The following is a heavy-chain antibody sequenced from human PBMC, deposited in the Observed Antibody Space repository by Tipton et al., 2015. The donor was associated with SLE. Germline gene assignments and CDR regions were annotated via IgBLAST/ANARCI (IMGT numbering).Heavy chain of an antibody. Sequence: GLVKPSETLSLTCAVYGGSLSGYYWSWIRQPPGKGLEWIGEINHSGSTNYNPSLKSRFTISLDTSKNQFSLKLSSVTAADTAVYYCARGDYGSGSYPYWGQGTLVTVSS. D-gene: IGHD3-10*01. CDR1: GGSLSGYY. V-gene: IGHV4-34*01. CDR2: INHSGST. J-gene: IGHJ4*02. CDR3: ARGDYGSGSYPY.